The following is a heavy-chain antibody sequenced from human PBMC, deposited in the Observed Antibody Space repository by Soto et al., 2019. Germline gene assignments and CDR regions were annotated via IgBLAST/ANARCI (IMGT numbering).Heavy chain of an antibody. CDR3: ARDPVSCWYYFDY. D-gene: IGHD6-13*01. V-gene: IGHV3-30*07. Sequence: DSVKGRFTISRDNSKNTLYLQMNSLRADDTAVYYCARDPVSCWYYFDYWGKGTLVTVYS. J-gene: IGHJ4*02.